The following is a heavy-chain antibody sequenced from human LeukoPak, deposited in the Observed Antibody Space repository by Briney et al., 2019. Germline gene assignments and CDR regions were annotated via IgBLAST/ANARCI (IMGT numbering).Heavy chain of an antibody. CDR2: INHSGST. CDR3: ARGNHSKDYVWGSYRYALPYFDY. D-gene: IGHD3-16*02. CDR1: GGSFSGYY. J-gene: IGHJ4*02. V-gene: IGHV4-34*01. Sequence: SETLSLTCAVYGGSFSGYYWSWIRQPPGKGLEWIGEINHSGSTNYNPSLKSRVTISVDTSKNQFSLKLSSVTAADTAVYYCARGNHSKDYVWGSYRYALPYFDYWGQGTLVTVSS.